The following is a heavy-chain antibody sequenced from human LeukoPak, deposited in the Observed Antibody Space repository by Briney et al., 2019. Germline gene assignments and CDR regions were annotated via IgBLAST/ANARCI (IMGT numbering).Heavy chain of an antibody. CDR3: ARVGSLAAAGTPDF. D-gene: IGHD6-13*01. J-gene: IGHJ4*02. V-gene: IGHV3-11*01. Sequence: GGSLRLSCAASGFTFSDYYMSWIRQAPGKGLEWVSYITTSGSGMYNADSLKGRFTVSRDNAKNSLYLQINSPRAEDTAVYYCARVGSLAAAGTPDFWGQGTLVTVSS. CDR1: GFTFSDYY. CDR2: ITTSGSGM.